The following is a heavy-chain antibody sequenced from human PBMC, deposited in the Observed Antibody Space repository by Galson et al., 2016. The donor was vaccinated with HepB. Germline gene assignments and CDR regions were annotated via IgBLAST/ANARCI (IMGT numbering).Heavy chain of an antibody. CDR3: ARDPASNDYNWGWDV. CDR2: IWYDGNNK. J-gene: IGHJ6*02. V-gene: IGHV3-33*01. D-gene: IGHD3-16*01. CDR1: GFTFSDYA. Sequence: SLRLSCAASGFTFSDYAIHWVRQAPGKGLEWVAVIWYDGNNKFYSDSVKGRFIVSRDNSSSLFYLQMNSLRVEDTAVYYCARDPASNDYNWGWDVWGQGTTVTVSS.